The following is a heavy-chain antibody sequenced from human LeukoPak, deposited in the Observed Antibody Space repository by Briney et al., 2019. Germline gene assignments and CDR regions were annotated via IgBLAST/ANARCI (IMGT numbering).Heavy chain of an antibody. V-gene: IGHV4-34*01. D-gene: IGHD5-24*01. J-gene: IGHJ4*02. CDR2: INHSGSA. CDR1: GGSFSGYY. CDR3: ASSRMGGYNPFDY. Sequence: SETLSLTCAVYGGSFSGYYWSWIRQPPGKGLEWIGEINHSGSANYNPSLKSRVTISVDTSKNQFSLKLSSVTAADTAVYYCASSRMGGYNPFDYWGQGTLVTVSS.